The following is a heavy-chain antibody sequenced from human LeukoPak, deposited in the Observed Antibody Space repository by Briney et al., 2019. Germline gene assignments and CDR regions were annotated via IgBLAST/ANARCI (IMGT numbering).Heavy chain of an antibody. CDR3: ARELPRIGGQTDASDI. J-gene: IGHJ3*02. CDR1: GFTSSGDW. D-gene: IGHD3-16*01. V-gene: IGHV3-74*01. Sequence: PGGSLRLSYAVSGFTSSGDWMHWVRQAPGKGLVWVSRSKNDGSSTSYADSVKGLFTISRDNAKNTLYLQMNSLRAEDTAVYYCARELPRIGGQTDASDIWGQGTMVTVS. CDR2: SKNDGSST.